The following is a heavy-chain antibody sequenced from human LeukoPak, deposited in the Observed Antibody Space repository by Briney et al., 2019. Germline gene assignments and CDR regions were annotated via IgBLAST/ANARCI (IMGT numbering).Heavy chain of an antibody. CDR1: GYTFTAYY. CDR3: ARDRAGLYYDSSGYHDAFDI. J-gene: IGHJ3*02. CDR2: ISAYNSNT. Sequence: ASVKVSCKASGYTFTAYYIHWVRQAPGQGLEWMGWISAYNSNTNYAQKLQGRVTMTTDTSTSTAYMELRSLRSDDTAVYYCARDRAGLYYDSSGYHDAFDIWGQGTMVTVSS. D-gene: IGHD3-22*01. V-gene: IGHV1-18*01.